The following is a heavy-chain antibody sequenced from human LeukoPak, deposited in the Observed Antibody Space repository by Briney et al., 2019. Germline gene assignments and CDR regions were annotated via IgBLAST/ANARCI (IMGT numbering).Heavy chain of an antibody. CDR3: AIYLGGAFDI. V-gene: IGHV4-30-2*01. J-gene: IGHJ3*02. Sequence: SETLSLTCAASGGSISSGGYSWSWIRQPPGKGLEWIGYIYHSGSTYYNPSLKSRVTISVDRSKNQFSLKLSSVAAADTAVYYCAIYLGGAFDIWGQGTMVTVSS. CDR2: IYHSGST. CDR1: GGSISSGGYS. D-gene: IGHD2-2*02.